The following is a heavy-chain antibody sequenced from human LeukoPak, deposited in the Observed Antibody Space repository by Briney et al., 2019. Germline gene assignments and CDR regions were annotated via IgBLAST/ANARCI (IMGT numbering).Heavy chain of an antibody. V-gene: IGHV3-74*01. Sequence: PGGSLRLSCAASGFTFSSYWMHWVRQAPGKGLVWVSRINSDGSSTSYADSVKGRFTISRDNAKNTLYLQMNSLRAEDTAVYYCASLEWLHPLPFDCWGQGTLVTVSS. J-gene: IGHJ4*02. D-gene: IGHD3-3*01. CDR3: ASLEWLHPLPFDC. CDR2: INSDGSST. CDR1: GFTFSSYW.